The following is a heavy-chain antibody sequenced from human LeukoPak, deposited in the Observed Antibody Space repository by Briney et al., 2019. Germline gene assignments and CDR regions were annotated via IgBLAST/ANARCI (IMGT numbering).Heavy chain of an antibody. V-gene: IGHV3-30-3*01. CDR1: GFTFRSYA. CDR2: ISYDGSNK. CDR3: ARDWYSGSYYAGGY. D-gene: IGHD1-26*01. J-gene: IGHJ4*02. Sequence: GGSLRLSCVASGFTFRSYAMHWVRQAPGKGLEWVAVISYDGSNKYYADSVKGRFTISRDNSKNTLYLQMNSLRAEDTAVYYCARDWYSGSYYAGGYWGQGTLVTVSS.